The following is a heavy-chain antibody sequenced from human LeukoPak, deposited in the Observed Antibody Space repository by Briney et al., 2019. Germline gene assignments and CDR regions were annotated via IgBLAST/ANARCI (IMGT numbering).Heavy chain of an antibody. D-gene: IGHD6-13*01. V-gene: IGHV3-11*01. CDR3: ARGQLDLDY. Sequence: GGSLRLSCAASGFIFSDYSMSWIRQAPGKGLEWVSYISYSGSTTNYADSVRGQFTVSRDNTKNSLYLEMNSLRVEDTAVYYCARGQLDLDYWGQGTLVTVSS. J-gene: IGHJ4*02. CDR2: ISYSGSTT. CDR1: GFIFSDYS.